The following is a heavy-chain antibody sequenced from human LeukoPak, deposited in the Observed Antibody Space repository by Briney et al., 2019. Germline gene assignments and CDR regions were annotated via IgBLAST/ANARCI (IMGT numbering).Heavy chain of an antibody. D-gene: IGHD5-18*01. CDR3: AKGAGGFSYYNWFDP. Sequence: SSETLSLTCTVSGGSISSSPYYWGWIRQPPGKGLEWIGSIYYSGTTHYNPSLESRVTISVDTSKNQFSLKLASVTAADTAIYYCAKGAGGFSYYNWFDPWGQGTLVTVSS. J-gene: IGHJ5*02. V-gene: IGHV4-39*07. CDR1: GGSISSSPYY. CDR2: IYYSGTT.